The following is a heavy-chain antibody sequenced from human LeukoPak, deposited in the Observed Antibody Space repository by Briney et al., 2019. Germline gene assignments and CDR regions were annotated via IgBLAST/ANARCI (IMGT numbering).Heavy chain of an antibody. D-gene: IGHD6-19*01. CDR3: ARDRVAVAGTISYYYYYYMDV. CDR1: EFTVSRNY. V-gene: IGHV3-53*01. J-gene: IGHJ6*03. Sequence: PGGSLRLSCTASEFTVSRNYMLWVRQAPGKGLEWVSLIFSNGDTHYADSVKGRFTISRDTSKNTVYLQMNSLRVEDTAVYYCARDRVAVAGTISYYYYYYMDVWGKGTTVTVSS. CDR2: IFSNGDT.